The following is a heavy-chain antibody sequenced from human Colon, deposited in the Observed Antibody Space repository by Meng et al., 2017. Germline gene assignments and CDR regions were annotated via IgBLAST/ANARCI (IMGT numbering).Heavy chain of an antibody. CDR3: AGDSSGYNWLDP. D-gene: IGHD6-19*01. CDR1: GGSISNYY. CDR2: IYYSGTT. J-gene: IGHJ5*02. Sequence: QVQTRESAPGPVKPSETLSLTCTVSGGSISNYYLSWIRQPPGKGLEWIGYIYYSGTTNYNPSLKSRVTISIDTSKNQFSLKLNSVTAADTAVYYCAGDSSGYNWLDPWGQGTLVTVSS. V-gene: IGHV4-59*01.